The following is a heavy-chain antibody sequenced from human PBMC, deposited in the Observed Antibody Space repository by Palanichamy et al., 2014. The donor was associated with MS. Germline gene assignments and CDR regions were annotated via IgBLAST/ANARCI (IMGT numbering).Heavy chain of an antibody. CDR2: IYYRGST. J-gene: IGHJ4*02. Sequence: QVQLQESGPGLVKPSQTLSLTCSVSGGSISSGDYHWSWIRQPPGKGLEWIGYIYYRGSTQYNPSLKSRINISIDTTKNQFSLRLTSVTAADTAVYFCARGGDYYDSFGYWVGYWGQGTLVAVSS. CDR1: GGSISSGDYH. CDR3: ARGGDYYDSFGYWVGY. D-gene: IGHD3-22*01. V-gene: IGHV4-30-4*01.